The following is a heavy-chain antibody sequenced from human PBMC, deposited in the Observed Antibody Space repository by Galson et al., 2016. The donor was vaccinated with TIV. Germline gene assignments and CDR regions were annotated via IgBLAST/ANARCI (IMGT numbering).Heavy chain of an antibody. J-gene: IGHJ4*02. CDR2: ITWNSVGI. D-gene: IGHD2-21*02. CDR3: AKEQSCGGDCYLFDF. V-gene: IGHV3-9*01. Sequence: LEWVSGITWNSVGIDYADSVKGRFTISRDNAKNSLYLQMNSLRPDDTALYYCAKEQSCGGDCYLFDFWGQGALVTVSS.